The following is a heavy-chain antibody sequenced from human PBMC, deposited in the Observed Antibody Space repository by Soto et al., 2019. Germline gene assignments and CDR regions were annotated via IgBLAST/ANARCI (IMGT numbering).Heavy chain of an antibody. Sequence: SETLSLTCTVSGDSFSNYYWSWIRQPPGKGLEWIGYIYYSGSTNYNPSLKSRVTISVDTSKNQFSLRLSSVTAADTAVYYCARHTPAISISDHWGQGTLVTVSS. CDR2: IYYSGST. V-gene: IGHV4-59*08. CDR3: ARHTPAISISDH. CDR1: GDSFSNYY. J-gene: IGHJ4*02. D-gene: IGHD2-15*01.